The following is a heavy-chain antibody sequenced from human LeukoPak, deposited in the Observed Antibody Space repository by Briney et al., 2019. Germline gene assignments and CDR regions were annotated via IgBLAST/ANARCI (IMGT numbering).Heavy chain of an antibody. V-gene: IGHV1-46*01. CDR3: AKDLLGTAMVHYGMDV. J-gene: IGHJ6*02. D-gene: IGHD5-18*01. Sequence: ASVKVSCKASGYTFTSYYMHWVRQAPGQGLEWMGIINPSGGSTSYAQKFQGRVTMTRDTSTSTVYMELSSLRAEDTAVYYCAKDLLGTAMVHYGMDVWGQGTTVTVSS. CDR2: INPSGGST. CDR1: GYTFTSYY.